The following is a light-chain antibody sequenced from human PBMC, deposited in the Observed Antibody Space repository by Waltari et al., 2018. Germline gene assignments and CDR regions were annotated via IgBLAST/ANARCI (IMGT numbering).Light chain of an antibody. CDR2: GAS. CDR3: LQRDNRPWT. Sequence: EIVLTQSPATLSLSPGERATLSCRASQSVGSSLAWYQQKPGQAPRLLIYGASSRATGIPDRFRGSGSGTDFTLTISSLEAEDVAVFYCLQRDNRPWTFGQGTKVEIK. J-gene: IGKJ1*01. CDR1: QSVGSS. V-gene: IGKV3-15*01.